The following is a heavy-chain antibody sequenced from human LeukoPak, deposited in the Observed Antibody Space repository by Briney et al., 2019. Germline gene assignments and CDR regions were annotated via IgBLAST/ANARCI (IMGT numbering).Heavy chain of an antibody. CDR1: GFTFSSYG. Sequence: GGSLRLSCAASGFTFSSYGMHWVRQAPGKGLDWVAFIHHDGSNKYYADSVRGRFTISRDNSKNTLYLQMNSLRDEDTAVYYCANLGPPGRDHYLESWGQGTLVTVSS. D-gene: IGHD5-24*01. CDR2: IHHDGSNK. J-gene: IGHJ4*02. CDR3: ANLGPPGRDHYLES. V-gene: IGHV3-30*02.